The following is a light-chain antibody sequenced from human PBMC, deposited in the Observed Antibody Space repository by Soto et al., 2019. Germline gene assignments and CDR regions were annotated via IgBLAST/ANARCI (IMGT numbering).Light chain of an antibody. V-gene: IGKV3-15*01. CDR2: DVS. J-gene: IGKJ2*01. CDR3: QHHNNSPPYT. CDR1: QSVDSN. Sequence: EMVLTQSPANLSVSPGERATLSCRASQSVDSNLAWYQQKPGQSPRLIIYDVSTRVTGIPARFSGGGSGTEFTLTISSLQSEDVAVYYCQHHNNSPPYTLGQGTKLEIK.